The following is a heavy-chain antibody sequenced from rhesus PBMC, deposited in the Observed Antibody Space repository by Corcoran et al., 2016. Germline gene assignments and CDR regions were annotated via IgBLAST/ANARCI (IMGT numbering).Heavy chain of an antibody. V-gene: IGHV4-73*01. CDR3: ARDAYENRVTTGEYFEF. D-gene: IGHD4-23*01. CDR1: GGSINGYYY. Sequence: QVKLQQWGEGLVKPSETLSLTCAVYGGSINGYYYWSRIRQAPGKGLAGIGNIDGNSASTNYNPSLKNRVTISKDTSKNQFSLKLSSVTAADTAVYYCARDAYENRVTTGEYFEFWGQGALVTVSS. J-gene: IGHJ1*01. CDR2: IDGNSAST.